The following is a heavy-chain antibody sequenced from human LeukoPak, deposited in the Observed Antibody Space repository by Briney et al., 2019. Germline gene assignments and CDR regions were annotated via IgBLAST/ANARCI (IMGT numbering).Heavy chain of an antibody. CDR2: IYYSGGT. CDR1: GGSIGRSSYY. D-gene: IGHD6-13*01. V-gene: IGHV4-39*01. J-gene: IGHJ4*02. CDR3: ARHGSIATGAFTY. Sequence: SETLSLTCSVSGGSIGRSSYYWGWTRQPPGKGLEWIGSIYYSGGTYYNPSLKSRVTISVDTSRNQISLKLGSVTAADTAVYYCARHGSIATGAFTYWGQGTLVTVSS.